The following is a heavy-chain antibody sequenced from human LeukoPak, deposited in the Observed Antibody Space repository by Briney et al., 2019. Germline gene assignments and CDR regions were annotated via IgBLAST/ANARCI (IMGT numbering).Heavy chain of an antibody. V-gene: IGHV3-74*01. D-gene: IGHD3-22*01. CDR2: ITSDGSTT. CDR1: GFTFDKAW. CDR3: ARDPRGPTAYDSGARDTFDY. Sequence: GGSLRLSCAASGFTFDKAWMTWVRQAPGKGLVWDSRITSDGSTTNYADSVEGRFTISRDNAKNTLFLQMNSLRAEDTAVYYCARDPRGPTAYDSGARDTFDYWGQGTLVTVSS. J-gene: IGHJ4*02.